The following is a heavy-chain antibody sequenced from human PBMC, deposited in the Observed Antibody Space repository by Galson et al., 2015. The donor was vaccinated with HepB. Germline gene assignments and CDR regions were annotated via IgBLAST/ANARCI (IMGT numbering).Heavy chain of an antibody. J-gene: IGHJ4*02. CDR2: IYYSGST. CDR3: ARGRGYYDRGSYFDY. CDR1: GGSISSYY. Sequence: ETLSLTCTVSGGSISSYYWSWIRQPPGKGLEWIGYIYYSGSTNYNPSLKSRVTISVDTSKNQFSLKLSSVTAADTAVYYCARGRGYYDRGSYFDYWGQGTLVTVSS. D-gene: IGHD3-22*01. V-gene: IGHV4-59*01.